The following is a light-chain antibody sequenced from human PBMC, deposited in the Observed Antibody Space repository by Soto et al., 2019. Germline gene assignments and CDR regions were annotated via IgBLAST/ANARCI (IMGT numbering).Light chain of an antibody. Sequence: EVGLPQSPCTLSLSAGERATLSCVASQSVSNNYLAWYQQKPGQAPRLLIYGASTRATGIPDRFSGSGSGTDFTLTISRLEPEDFAVYYCQQYGNSPITFGQGTRLAIK. CDR2: GAS. J-gene: IGKJ5*01. CDR1: QSVSNNY. V-gene: IGKV3-20*01. CDR3: QQYGNSPIT.